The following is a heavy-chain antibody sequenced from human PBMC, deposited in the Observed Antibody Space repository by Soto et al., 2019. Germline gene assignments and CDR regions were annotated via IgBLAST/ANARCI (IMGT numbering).Heavy chain of an antibody. Sequence: GASVKVSCKASGYTFTGYYMHWVRQAPGQGLEWMGWINPNSGGTNYAQKFQGWVTMTRDTSISTAYMELSRLRSDDTAVYYCARGAVRSGYYIYYTDYCCQATLVTVSS. CDR3: ARGAVRSGYYIYYTDY. CDR2: INPNSGGT. D-gene: IGHD3-3*01. J-gene: IGHJ4*02. V-gene: IGHV1-2*04. CDR1: GYTFTGYY.